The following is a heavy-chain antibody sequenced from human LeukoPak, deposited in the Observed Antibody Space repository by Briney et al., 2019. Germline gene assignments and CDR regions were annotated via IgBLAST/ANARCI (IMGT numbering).Heavy chain of an antibody. J-gene: IGHJ5*02. Sequence: SETLSLTCTVSGGSISSYYWSWIRRPAGKGLEWIGRIYTSGSTNYNPSLKSRVTMSVDTSNNQFSLKLSSVTAADTAVYYCARESSIPQDQWLVPETRFDPWGQGTLVTVSS. CDR3: ARESSIPQDQWLVPETRFDP. D-gene: IGHD6-19*01. CDR1: GGSISSYY. CDR2: IYTSGST. V-gene: IGHV4-4*07.